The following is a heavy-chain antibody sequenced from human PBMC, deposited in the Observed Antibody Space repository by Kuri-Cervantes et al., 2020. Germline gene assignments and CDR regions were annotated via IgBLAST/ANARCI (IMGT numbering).Heavy chain of an antibody. CDR1: GLTFSSNR. CDR3: AISQSVLRYSDWLILAPLGYYYGMDV. J-gene: IGHJ6*02. Sequence: GGSLRLSGAASGLTFSSNRMHWARKAPGKGLEGWPVISYDGSSKYYADSVKGRFTISRDNSKNALYLQMNSLRAEDTPGYYCAISQSVLRYSDWLILAPLGYYYGMDVWGQGTTVTVSS. D-gene: IGHD3-9*01. V-gene: IGHV3-30*03. CDR2: ISYDGSSK.